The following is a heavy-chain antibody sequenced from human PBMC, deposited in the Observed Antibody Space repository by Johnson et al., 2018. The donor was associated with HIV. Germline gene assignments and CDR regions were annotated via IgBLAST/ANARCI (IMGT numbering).Heavy chain of an antibody. CDR1: GFTFDDYA. CDR2: ISYSGSST. CDR3: AREISRYYYDYAAFDL. V-gene: IGHV3-9*01. D-gene: IGHD3-22*01. J-gene: IGHJ3*01. Sequence: VQLVESGGGLVQPGRSLRLSCAASGFTFDDYAMHWVRQAPGKGLEWVSGISYSGSSTYYADSVKGRITISRDNSRSTIYLHMINLRADDTALYYCAREISRYYYDYAAFDLWGQGTTVTVSS.